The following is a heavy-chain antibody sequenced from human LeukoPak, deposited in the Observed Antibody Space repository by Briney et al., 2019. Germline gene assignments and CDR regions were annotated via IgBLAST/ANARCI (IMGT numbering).Heavy chain of an antibody. CDR1: GGSISSGSYH. CDR3: ARTYYYGSGSYYVPRDYYYYMDV. D-gene: IGHD3-10*01. CDR2: IYTSGST. Sequence: PSETLSLTCTVSGGSISSGSYHWSWIRQPAGKGLEWIGRIYTSGSTNYNPSLKSRVTISVDTSKNQFSLKLSSVTAADTAVYYCARTYYYGSGSYYVPRDYYYYMDVWGKGTTVTVSS. J-gene: IGHJ6*03. V-gene: IGHV4-61*02.